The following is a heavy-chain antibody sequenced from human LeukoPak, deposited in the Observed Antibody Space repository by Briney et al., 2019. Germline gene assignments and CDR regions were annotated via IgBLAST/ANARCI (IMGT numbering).Heavy chain of an antibody. Sequence: PGGSLRLSCAASGFTFSDYYMTWVRQAPGKGLEWVSYISSSGSTIYYADSVRGRFTISRDNAKKSLYLQMNSLGAEDTAVYYCARDGSFNRDLVAFNIWGQGTMVTVSS. J-gene: IGHJ3*02. CDR3: ARDGSFNRDLVAFNI. V-gene: IGHV3-11*01. D-gene: IGHD3-10*01. CDR2: ISSSGSTI. CDR1: GFTFSDYY.